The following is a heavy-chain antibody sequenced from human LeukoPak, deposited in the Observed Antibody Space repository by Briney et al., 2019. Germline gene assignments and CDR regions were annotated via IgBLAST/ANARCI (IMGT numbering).Heavy chain of an antibody. CDR1: GYTFTSYD. Sequence: ASVKVSCKASGYTFTSYDINWVRQATGQGLEWMGWMNPNSGNTGYAQKIQGRVTMTRNTSISTAYMELSSLRSEDTAVYYCARASSSWYLYYYYMDVWGKGTTVTVSS. CDR3: ARASSSWYLYYYYMDV. D-gene: IGHD6-13*01. CDR2: MNPNSGNT. V-gene: IGHV1-8*01. J-gene: IGHJ6*03.